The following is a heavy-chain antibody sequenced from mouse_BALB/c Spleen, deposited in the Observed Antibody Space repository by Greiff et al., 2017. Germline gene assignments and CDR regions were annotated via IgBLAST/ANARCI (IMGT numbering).Heavy chain of an antibody. CDR3: ARWTYDGYYVDYFDY. D-gene: IGHD2-3*01. CDR2: INPYNDGT. CDR1: GYTFTSYV. V-gene: IGHV1-14*01. J-gene: IGHJ2*01. Sequence: EVQLQQSGPELVKPGASVKMSCKASGYTFTSYVMHWVKQKPGQGLEWIGYINPYNDGTKYNEKFKGKATLTSDKSSSTAYMELSSLTSEDSAVYYCARWTYDGYYVDYFDYWGQGTTLTVSS.